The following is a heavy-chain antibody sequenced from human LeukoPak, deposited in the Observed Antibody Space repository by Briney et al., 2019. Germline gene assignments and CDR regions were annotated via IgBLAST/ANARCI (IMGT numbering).Heavy chain of an antibody. CDR3: ARGIVVVPAAAFDY. J-gene: IGHJ4*02. V-gene: IGHV1-2*02. Sequence: ASVKVSCKASGYTFTSYGISWVRQAPGQGLEWMGWINPNSGGTNYAQKFPGRVTMTRDTSISTAYMELSRLRSDDTAVYYCARGIVVVPAAAFDYWGQGTLVTVSS. CDR1: GYTFTSYG. CDR2: INPNSGGT. D-gene: IGHD2-2*01.